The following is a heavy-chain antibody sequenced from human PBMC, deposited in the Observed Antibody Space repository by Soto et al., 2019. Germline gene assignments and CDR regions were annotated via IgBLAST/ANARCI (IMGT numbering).Heavy chain of an antibody. CDR3: ARDGTLYDSRAYYYLY. CDR2: ITPMFGTP. V-gene: IGHV1-69*13. D-gene: IGHD3-22*01. Sequence: SGKVSCKASGRTFSSYTITWVRQAPGQGLEWMGGITPMFGTPHYAQKFRGRVTITADESSSPAYMELSSLRSDDTAMYFCARDGTLYDSRAYYYLYWGQGTLVTVSA. CDR1: GRTFSSYT. J-gene: IGHJ4*02.